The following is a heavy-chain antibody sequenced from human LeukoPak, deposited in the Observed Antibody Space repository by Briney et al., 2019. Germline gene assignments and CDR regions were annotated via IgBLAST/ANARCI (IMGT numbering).Heavy chain of an antibody. V-gene: IGHV3-74*01. J-gene: IGHJ3*01. CDR3: AREISMFVNAFDL. Sequence: QSGGSLRLSCAASGSTFSSYWMHWVRQVPGKGLVWVSRINSDGSSTSYADSVKGRFIISRDNSKNTVHLQMHSLRVEDTSVYYCAREISMFVNAFDLWGQGTLVAVSS. CDR2: INSDGSST. D-gene: IGHD3-10*02. CDR1: GSTFSSYW.